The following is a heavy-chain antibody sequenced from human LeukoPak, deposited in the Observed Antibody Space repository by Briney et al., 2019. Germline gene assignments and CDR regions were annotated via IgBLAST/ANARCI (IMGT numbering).Heavy chain of an antibody. CDR1: GFTFSSYG. CDR2: ISYDGSNK. CDR3: AKAANWGAYDI. J-gene: IGHJ3*02. D-gene: IGHD7-27*01. V-gene: IGHV3-30*18. Sequence: GGSLRLSCAASGFTFSSYGMHWIRQAPGRGLEGVAVISYDGSNKYYADSLKGRFTISRDNFKNTLYLQMNSLRADDTAVYYCAKAANWGAYDIWGQETMVTVSS.